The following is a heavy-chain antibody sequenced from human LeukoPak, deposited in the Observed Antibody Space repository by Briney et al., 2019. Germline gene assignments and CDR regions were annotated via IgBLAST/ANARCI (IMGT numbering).Heavy chain of an antibody. Sequence: PGGSLRLSCAASGFTFSSYEMNWVRQAPGKGLEWVSYISSSGSTIYYADSVKGQFTISRDNAKNSLYLQMNSLRAEDTAVYYCAREDCSSSSCYLAVYGLDVWGQGTTVTVSS. CDR2: ISSSGSTI. V-gene: IGHV3-48*03. D-gene: IGHD2-2*01. CDR3: AREDCSSSSCYLAVYGLDV. J-gene: IGHJ6*02. CDR1: GFTFSSYE.